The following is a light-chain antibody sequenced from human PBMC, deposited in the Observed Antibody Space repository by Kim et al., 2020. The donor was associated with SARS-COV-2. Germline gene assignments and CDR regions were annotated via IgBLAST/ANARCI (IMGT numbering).Light chain of an antibody. CDR1: QARRHD. CDR2: AAY. Sequence: ASVGDRVTITCRASQARRHDLAWYQQKPGNAPKRLIYAAYTLQNGVPSRFSGSGSGTQFTLTIRSLQPEDFATYYCLQHNTYPLTFGQGTRLEIK. V-gene: IGKV1-17*01. CDR3: LQHNTYPLT. J-gene: IGKJ5*01.